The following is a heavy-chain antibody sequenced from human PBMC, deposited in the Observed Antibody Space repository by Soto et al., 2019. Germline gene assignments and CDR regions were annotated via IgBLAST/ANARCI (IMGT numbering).Heavy chain of an antibody. J-gene: IGHJ4*02. V-gene: IGHV3-7*03. D-gene: IGHD2-2*01. Sequence: LRLSCEASGFTFSDYWMSWVRQAPGKGPEWVANIKFDGSEKQYVDSVRGRFTISRDNSRSSLSLQMNSLRAGDTAVYYCVKDGGYCSSSTCYAPRNHYFDSWGQGTPVTVSS. CDR3: VKDGGYCSSSTCYAPRNHYFDS. CDR2: IKFDGSEK. CDR1: GFTFSDYW.